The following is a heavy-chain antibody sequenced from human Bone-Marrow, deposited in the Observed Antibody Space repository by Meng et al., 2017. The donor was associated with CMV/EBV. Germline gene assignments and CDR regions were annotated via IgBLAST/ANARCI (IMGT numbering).Heavy chain of an antibody. J-gene: IGHJ3*02. CDR1: GFTFSSYS. CDR2: ISSSSSYI. D-gene: IGHD3-22*01. CDR3: AILGVVVISAFDI. V-gene: IGHV3-21*01. Sequence: GESLKISCAASGFTFSSYSMNWVRQAPGKGLEWVSSISSSSSYIYYADSVKGRFTISRDNAKNSLYLQMNSLRAEDTAVYYCAILGVVVISAFDIWGQGTMVTASS.